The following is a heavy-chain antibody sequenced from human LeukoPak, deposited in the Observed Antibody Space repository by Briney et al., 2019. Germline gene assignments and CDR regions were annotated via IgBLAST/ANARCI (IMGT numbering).Heavy chain of an antibody. CDR1: GFSVSNYY. CDR3: ASLYSYGMDV. Sequence: PGGSLRLSCAASGFSVSNYYMSWVRQAPGKGLEWVSVIYSGGNTYYTDSVKGRFTISRDNPKNTVFLQMGSLRGEDTAVYYCASLYSYGMDVWGQGTTVTVSS. CDR2: IYSGGNT. J-gene: IGHJ6*02. V-gene: IGHV3-53*01. D-gene: IGHD2-2*02.